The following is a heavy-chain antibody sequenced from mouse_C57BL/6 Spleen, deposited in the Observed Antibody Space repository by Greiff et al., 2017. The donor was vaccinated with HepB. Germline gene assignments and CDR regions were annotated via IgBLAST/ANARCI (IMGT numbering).Heavy chain of an antibody. Sequence: QLQQPGAELVRPGTSVKLSCKASGYTFTSYWMHWVKQRPGQGLEWIGVIDPSDSYTNYNQKFKGKATLTVDTSSSTAYMQLSSLTSEDSAVYYCARKDYGSSSAWFAYWGQGTLVTVSA. CDR1: GYTFTSYW. V-gene: IGHV1-59*01. J-gene: IGHJ3*01. CDR3: ARKDYGSSSAWFAY. CDR2: IDPSDSYT. D-gene: IGHD1-1*01.